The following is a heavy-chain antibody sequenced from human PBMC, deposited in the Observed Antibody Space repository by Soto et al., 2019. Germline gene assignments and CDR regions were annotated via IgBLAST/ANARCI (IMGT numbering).Heavy chain of an antibody. CDR3: ARADCTNGVCYYGHWFDP. D-gene: IGHD2-8*01. Sequence: GASVKVSCKASGGTFSSYAISWVRQAPGQGLEWMGGIIPIFGTANYAQKFQGRVTITADESTSTAYMELSSLRSEDTAVYYCARADCTNGVCYYGHWFDPWGQGTLVT. J-gene: IGHJ5*02. CDR1: GGTFSSYA. CDR2: IIPIFGTA. V-gene: IGHV1-69*13.